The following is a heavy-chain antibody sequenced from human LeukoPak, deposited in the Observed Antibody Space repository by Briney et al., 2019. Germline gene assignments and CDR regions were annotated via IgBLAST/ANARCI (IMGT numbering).Heavy chain of an antibody. J-gene: IGHJ4*02. CDR1: GGSISSYY. D-gene: IGHD5-12*01. CDR3: ASSRVYSGSWYYYFDN. Sequence: SETLSLTCTASGGSISSYYWSWIRQPPGKGLEWIGYIYYSGSTNYNPSLKSRVSISVDTSKNLFSLKLSSVTAADTAVYYCASSRVYSGSWYYYFDNWGQGTLVTVSS. V-gene: IGHV4-59*12. CDR2: IYYSGST.